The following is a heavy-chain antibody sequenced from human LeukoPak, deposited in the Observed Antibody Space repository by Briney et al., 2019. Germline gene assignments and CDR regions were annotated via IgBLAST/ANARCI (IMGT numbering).Heavy chain of an antibody. CDR2: IKQDGSER. CDR3: ARDFSSGWCYFDY. CDR1: GFTFSSYW. J-gene: IGHJ4*02. Sequence: GGSLRLSCAASGFTFSSYWMSWVRQAPGKGLEWVANIKQDGSERYYVDSVKGRFTISRDNAKNSLYLQMNSLRAEDTAVYYCARDFSSGWCYFDYWGQGTLVTVSS. D-gene: IGHD6-19*01. V-gene: IGHV3-7*01.